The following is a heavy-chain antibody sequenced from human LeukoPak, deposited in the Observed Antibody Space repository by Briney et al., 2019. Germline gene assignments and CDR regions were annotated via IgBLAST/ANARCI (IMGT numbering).Heavy chain of an antibody. CDR3: ARGVKNWFDP. CDR1: GGTFSSYA. CDR2: IIPILGIA. Sequence: GASVKVSCKASGGTFSSYAISWVRQAPGQGLEWMGRIIPILGIANYAQKFQGRVTITTDESTSTAYMELSSLRSEDTAVYYCARGVKNWFDPWGQGTLVTVSS. V-gene: IGHV1-69*04. J-gene: IGHJ5*02. D-gene: IGHD3-16*02.